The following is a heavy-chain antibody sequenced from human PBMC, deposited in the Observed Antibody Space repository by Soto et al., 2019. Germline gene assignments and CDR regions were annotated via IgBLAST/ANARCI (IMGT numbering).Heavy chain of an antibody. J-gene: IGHJ3*01. Sequence: QVRLVQSGAEVKKPGSSVKVSCRASGGIFSSYFISWIRQAPGEGLEWMGGIMPLFGTPNYAQKFQGRVTITADESTSTAYMELSGLRFEDTAMYYCARAQWGGLWFGGDAFDVWGQGTVVTVSS. CDR2: IMPLFGTP. V-gene: IGHV1-69*12. CDR1: GGIFSSYF. D-gene: IGHD3-10*01. CDR3: ARAQWGGLWFGGDAFDV.